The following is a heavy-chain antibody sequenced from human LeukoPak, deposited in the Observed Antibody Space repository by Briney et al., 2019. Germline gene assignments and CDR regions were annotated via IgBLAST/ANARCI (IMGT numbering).Heavy chain of an antibody. D-gene: IGHD7-27*01. J-gene: IGHJ4*02. V-gene: IGHV4-38-2*02. CDR3: ARATGIHFDY. CDR1: GYSISSGYY. Sequence: SETLSLTCTVSGYSISSGYYWGWIRQPPGKGLGWIGSIYHSGSTYYNPSLKSRVTIPVDTSKNQFSLKLSSVTAADTAVYYCARATGIHFDYWGQGTLVTVSS. CDR2: IYHSGST.